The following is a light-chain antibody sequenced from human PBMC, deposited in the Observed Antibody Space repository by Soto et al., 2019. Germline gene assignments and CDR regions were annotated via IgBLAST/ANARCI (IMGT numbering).Light chain of an antibody. Sequence: DIQMTQFPSSVSASVGDSVTITCRASQGISFWLAWYQQKPGKAPRLLIYGASTLQSGVPSRFRGSGGGTDFTLTISSLQPEDSATYYCLQSNSYPFNFGQGTKLEIK. CDR2: GAS. CDR1: QGISFW. V-gene: IGKV1-12*01. CDR3: LQSNSYPFN. J-gene: IGKJ2*01.